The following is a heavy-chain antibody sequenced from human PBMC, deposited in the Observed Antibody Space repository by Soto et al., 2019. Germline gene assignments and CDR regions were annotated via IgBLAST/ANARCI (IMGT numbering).Heavy chain of an antibody. J-gene: IGHJ4*02. CDR3: TRDEYGDYGNY. CDR1: GFTFGDYA. CDR2: VRSKAYGGTT. Sequence: EVQLVESGGGLVQPGRSLRLSCTASGFTFGDYAMSWFRQAPGKGLEWVGFVRSKAYGGTTEYAASVKGRFAISRDDSKSIAYLQMNSLKTEDTAVYYCTRDEYGDYGNYWGQGTLVTVSS. V-gene: IGHV3-49*03. D-gene: IGHD4-17*01.